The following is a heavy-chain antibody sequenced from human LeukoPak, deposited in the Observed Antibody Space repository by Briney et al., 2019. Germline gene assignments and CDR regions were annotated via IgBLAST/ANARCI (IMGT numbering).Heavy chain of an antibody. J-gene: IGHJ4*02. V-gene: IGHV5-10-1*01. CDR2: IDPSDSYT. Sequence: GESLKISFKGSGYSFTSYWISWVRPMPGEGLEWMGRIDPSDSYTNYSPSFQGHVTISADKSISTAYLQWSSLKASDTAMYYCARHRDYYDSSGHFHYYFDYWGQGTLVTVSS. D-gene: IGHD3-22*01. CDR3: ARHRDYYDSSGHFHYYFDY. CDR1: GYSFTSYW.